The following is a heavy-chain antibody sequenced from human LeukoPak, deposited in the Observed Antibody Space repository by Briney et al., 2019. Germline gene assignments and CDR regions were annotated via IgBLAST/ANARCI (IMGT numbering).Heavy chain of an antibody. CDR3: ARGPLEPINYFDY. V-gene: IGHV3-30*01. CDR2: ISYDGSNK. CDR1: GFTFSSYD. Sequence: GGSLRLSCAASGFTFSSYDMHWVRQAPGKGLEWVAVISYDGSNKYYADSVKGRFTISRDNSKNTLYLQMNSLRAEDTAVYYCARGPLEPINYFDYWGQGTLVTVSS. D-gene: IGHD1-1*01. J-gene: IGHJ4*02.